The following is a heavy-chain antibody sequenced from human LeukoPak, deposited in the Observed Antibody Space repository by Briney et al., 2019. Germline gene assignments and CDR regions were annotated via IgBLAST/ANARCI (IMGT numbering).Heavy chain of an antibody. CDR3: ARALGYSYAYAGNWFDP. J-gene: IGHJ5*02. D-gene: IGHD5-18*01. CDR2: IYYSGST. CDR1: GGSISSSSSY. V-gene: IGHV4-61*05. Sequence: TSETLSLTCTVSGGSISSSSSYWGWIRQSPGKGLEWIGYIYYSGSTSYNPSLKSRVTISVDTSKNQFSLKLSSVTAADTAVYYCARALGYSYAYAGNWFDPWGQGILVTVSS.